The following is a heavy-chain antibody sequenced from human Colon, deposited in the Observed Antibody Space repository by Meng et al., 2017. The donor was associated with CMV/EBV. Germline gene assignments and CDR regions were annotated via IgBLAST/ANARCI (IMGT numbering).Heavy chain of an antibody. CDR2: IGSDGSIK. CDR3: AREGFSNFDY. CDR1: GFTSTTHG. J-gene: IGHJ4*02. Sequence: GESLKISCAVSGFTSTTHGLHWVRQAPGKGLEWVAFIGSDGSIKRYSDSVKGRFNISRDNSKNTLWLQMHSLRPEDTALYYCAREGFSNFDYWGQGTLVTVSS. V-gene: IGHV3-30*02. D-gene: IGHD2-2*01.